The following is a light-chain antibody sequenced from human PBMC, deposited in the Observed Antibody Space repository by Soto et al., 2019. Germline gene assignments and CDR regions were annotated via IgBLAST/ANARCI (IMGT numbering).Light chain of an antibody. Sequence: EIVLTQSPATLSLSPGERATLSCRASQSVSSYLAWYQQKPGQAPRLLIYDASNRATGIPARFSGSGSGTDFTLTISSLQPEDFATYYCQQSYSTSWTFGQGTKV. CDR3: QQSYSTSWT. CDR1: QSVSSY. CDR2: DAS. J-gene: IGKJ1*01. V-gene: IGKV3-11*01.